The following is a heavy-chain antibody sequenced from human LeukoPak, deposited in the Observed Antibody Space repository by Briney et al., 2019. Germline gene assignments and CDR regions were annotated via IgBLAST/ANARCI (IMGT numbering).Heavy chain of an antibody. J-gene: IGHJ4*02. CDR2: ISYDGSNK. CDR1: GFTFSSYG. V-gene: IGHV3-30*03. Sequence: GGSLRLSCAASGFTFSSYGMHWVRQAPGKGLEWVAVISYDGSNKYYADSVKGRFTISRDNSKNTLYLQMNSLRAEDTAVYYCALNSGRGSYYYFDYWGQGTLVTVSS. CDR3: ALNSGRGSYYYFDY. D-gene: IGHD1-26*01.